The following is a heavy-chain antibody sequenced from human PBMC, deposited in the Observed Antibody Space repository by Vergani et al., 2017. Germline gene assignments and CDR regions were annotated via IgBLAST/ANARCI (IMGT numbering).Heavy chain of an antibody. D-gene: IGHD1-26*01. V-gene: IGHV1-18*01. CDR1: GYTFTSYG. Sequence: QVQLVQSGAEVKKPGASVKVSCKASGYTFTSYGISWVRQAPGQGLEWIGWISAYNGNTNYAQKLQGRVTMTQDTSKSSAYMELRSLRSDDTAVYYCAIDSGSCPKGVDAFDIWGQGTMVTVSS. CDR3: AIDSGSCPKGVDAFDI. CDR2: ISAYNGNT. J-gene: IGHJ3*02.